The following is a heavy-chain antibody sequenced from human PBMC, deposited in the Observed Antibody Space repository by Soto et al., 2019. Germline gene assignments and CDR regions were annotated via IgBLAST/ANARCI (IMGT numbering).Heavy chain of an antibody. J-gene: IGHJ6*02. D-gene: IGHD6-13*01. Sequence: GASVKVSCKASGGTFSSYTISWVRQAPGQGLEWMGRIIPILGIANYAQKFQGRVTITADKSTSTAYMELSSLRSEDTAVYYCASESSRGSSPFGMDVWGQGTTVTVSS. CDR2: IIPILGIA. CDR3: ASESSRGSSPFGMDV. CDR1: GGTFSSYT. V-gene: IGHV1-69*02.